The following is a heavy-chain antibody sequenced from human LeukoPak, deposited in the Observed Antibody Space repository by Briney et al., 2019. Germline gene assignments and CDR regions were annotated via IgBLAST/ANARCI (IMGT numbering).Heavy chain of an antibody. Sequence: LAASVKVSCKASGYTFTSYYMHWVRQAPGQGLEWMGIINPSGGCTSYAQKFQGRVTMTRDTSISTAYMELSRLRSDDTAVYYCARGASGSYYYFDYWGQGTLVTVSS. J-gene: IGHJ4*02. CDR1: GYTFTSYY. CDR2: INPSGGCT. CDR3: ARGASGSYYYFDY. V-gene: IGHV1-46*01. D-gene: IGHD1-26*01.